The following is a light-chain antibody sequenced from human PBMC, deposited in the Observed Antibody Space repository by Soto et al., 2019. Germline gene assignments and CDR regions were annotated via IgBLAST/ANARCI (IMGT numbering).Light chain of an antibody. J-gene: IGKJ1*01. CDR1: QTVSNN. CDR2: GAS. Sequence: EIVMTQSPATLSVSPGERATLSCRASQTVSNNLAWYQQKRGQAPRLLIYGASTRATGVPARFSGSGSGTEFTLTISSLQSEDFAVYYCQQYNNWWTFGQGTKVDIK. V-gene: IGKV3-15*01. CDR3: QQYNNWWT.